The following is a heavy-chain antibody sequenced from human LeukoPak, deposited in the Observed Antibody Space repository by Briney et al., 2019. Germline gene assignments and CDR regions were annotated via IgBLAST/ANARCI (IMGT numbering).Heavy chain of an antibody. CDR1: GFTFTNAW. V-gene: IGHV3-15*01. Sequence: GGSLRLSCVDSGFTFTNAWMSWVRQAPGKGLEWIGRIKSRTDGETTNYAEPVRGRFTISRDDSKSAVYLQMNSLKIEGTAVYYCTTDLGTYYHGSQRLIPIDYWGQGTLVTVSS. CDR3: TTDLGTYYHGSQRLIPIDY. J-gene: IGHJ4*02. D-gene: IGHD3-10*01. CDR2: IKSRTDGETT.